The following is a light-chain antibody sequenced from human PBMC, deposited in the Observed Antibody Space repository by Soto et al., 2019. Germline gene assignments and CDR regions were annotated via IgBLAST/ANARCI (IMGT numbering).Light chain of an antibody. CDR1: SSNLGAPYD. CDR3: QSYDSSLSGYV. Sequence: QSVVTQPPTVAGGAGQTLRSSCSRGSSNLGAPYDVNWFRQLPGTVPRLLIYGNNNRPSGDPDRFPGSKSGTSASLAITGLQAEDEADYYCQSYDSSLSGYVFGTGTKVTVL. J-gene: IGLJ1*01. V-gene: IGLV1-40*02. CDR2: GNN.